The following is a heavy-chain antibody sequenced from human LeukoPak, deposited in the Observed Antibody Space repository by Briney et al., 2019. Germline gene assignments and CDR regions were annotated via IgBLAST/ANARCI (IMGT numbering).Heavy chain of an antibody. D-gene: IGHD4-11*01. CDR3: ARWIHDQDYFDR. J-gene: IGHJ5*02. CDR1: GDTIYINIVA. V-gene: IGHV6-1*01. Sequence: SPTLSLTCAISGDTIYINIVAWNWIRQSPSKGLEWLGRTYYMSKWYNDYGVSVKSRITINPDTSKNQFSLHLNSVTPEDTAVYFCARWIHDQDYFDRWGQGTLVTVSS. CDR2: TYYMSKWYN.